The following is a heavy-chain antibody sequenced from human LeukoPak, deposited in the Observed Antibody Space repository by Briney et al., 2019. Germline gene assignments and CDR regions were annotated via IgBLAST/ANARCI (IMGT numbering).Heavy chain of an antibody. V-gene: IGHV3-73*01. CDR2: IRRKATSSAT. Sequence: GRSLRLSCAASGFTFSSSAMHWVRQASGKGLEWVGRIRRKATSSATAYFAAVKGRFPISRDDSKNTAYLQMNSLRAEDTAVYYCAKDRYYDSSGYYDDDFGIWGRGTMVTVS. D-gene: IGHD3-22*01. CDR1: GFTFSSSA. J-gene: IGHJ3*02. CDR3: AKDRYYDSSGYYDDDFGI.